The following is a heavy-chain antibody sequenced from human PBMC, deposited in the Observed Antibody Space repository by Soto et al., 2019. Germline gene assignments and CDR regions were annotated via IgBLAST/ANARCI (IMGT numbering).Heavy chain of an antibody. CDR1: GVSFTSYT. V-gene: IGHV4-4*07. CDR2: VFSSVGA. D-gene: IGHD2-21*02. Sequence: ESLSGTCIVSGVSFTSYTSGWVRQPANKGLEWIGRVFSSVGATYSPSLTSRVRISMDTPENRISLKLDSVTAADAGDYYWTRDGMTTGDTWGPGTLVT. J-gene: IGHJ4*02. CDR3: TRDGMTTGDT.